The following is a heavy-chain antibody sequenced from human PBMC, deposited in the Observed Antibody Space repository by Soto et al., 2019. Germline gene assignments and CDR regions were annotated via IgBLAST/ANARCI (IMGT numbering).Heavy chain of an antibody. CDR1: GYTFNSYE. CDR3: ARAQCPYVLSAVTY. J-gene: IGHJ4*02. D-gene: IGHD4-17*01. CDR2: MNPNSGNT. V-gene: IGHV1-8*01. Sequence: QVQLVQSGAEVKKPGASVKVSCKGSGYTFNSYEINWVRQATGQGLEWMGWMNPNSGNTGYAQKFQGRVTMTRNTSINTAYMELSSLRSEDTAVYYCARAQCPYVLSAVTYWGQGTLVTVSS.